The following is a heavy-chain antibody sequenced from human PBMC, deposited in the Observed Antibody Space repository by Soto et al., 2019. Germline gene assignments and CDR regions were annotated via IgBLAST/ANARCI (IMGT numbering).Heavy chain of an antibody. J-gene: IGHJ6*02. Sequence: QVQLQQSGSGLVKPSQTLSLTCAVSGDSIRSGAYSWTWIGQPPGKGLEWIGSIDHSGSTYYNPSLKTRVTILVDRSKNQFSLSLISLTAADTAVYYCARAVPAAPPPHYYYYIMDVWGQGTTVTVSS. CDR3: ARAVPAAPPPHYYYYIMDV. V-gene: IGHV4-30-2*01. D-gene: IGHD2-2*01. CDR1: GDSIRSGAYS. CDR2: IDHSGST.